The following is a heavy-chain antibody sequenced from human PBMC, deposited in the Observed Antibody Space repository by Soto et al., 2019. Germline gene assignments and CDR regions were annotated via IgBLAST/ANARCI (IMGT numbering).Heavy chain of an antibody. V-gene: IGHV4-59*01. CDR1: GGSIRGDY. CDR2: ISDSGKT. D-gene: IGHD2-8*01. J-gene: IGHJ4*02. Sequence: LSLTCTVSGGSIRGDYWTWIRQSPGRGLEWLGFISDSGKTDSAASLKGRLAISLDTSRSQFSLSLTSVTAADTALYYCARGRAIYGEWDYYDYWGQGALVTVSS. CDR3: ARGRAIYGEWDYYDY.